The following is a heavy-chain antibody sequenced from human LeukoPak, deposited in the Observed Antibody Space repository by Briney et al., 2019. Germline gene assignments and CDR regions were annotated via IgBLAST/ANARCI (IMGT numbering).Heavy chain of an antibody. CDR3: ARDNWFGEDRDI. D-gene: IGHD3-10*01. Sequence: GGSLRLSCAASGFTFSSYGMHWVRQAPGKGLEWVAFIRYDGSNKYYADSVKGRFTISRDNSKNTLYLQMNSLRAEDTAVYYCARDNWFGEDRDIWGQGTMVTVSS. CDR1: GFTFSSYG. V-gene: IGHV3-30*02. J-gene: IGHJ3*02. CDR2: IRYDGSNK.